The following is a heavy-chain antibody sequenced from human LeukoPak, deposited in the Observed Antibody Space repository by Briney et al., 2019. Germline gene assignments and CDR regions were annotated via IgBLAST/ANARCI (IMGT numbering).Heavy chain of an antibody. Sequence: GASVKVSCKASGYTFTSYGTSWVRQAPGQGLEWMGWISAYNGNTNYAQKLQGRVTMTTDTSTSTAYMELRSLRSDDTAVYYCARNQGGGCSSTSCFYYYYYYMDAWGKGTTVTISS. D-gene: IGHD2-2*01. CDR1: GYTFTSYG. CDR2: ISAYNGNT. V-gene: IGHV1-18*01. CDR3: ARNQGGGCSSTSCFYYYYYYMDA. J-gene: IGHJ6*03.